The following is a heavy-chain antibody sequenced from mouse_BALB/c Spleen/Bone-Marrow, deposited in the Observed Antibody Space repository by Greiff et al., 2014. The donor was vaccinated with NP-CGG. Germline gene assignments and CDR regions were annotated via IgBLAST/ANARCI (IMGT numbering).Heavy chain of an antibody. Sequence: VQLKQSGPGLVKPSQSLSLTCSVTGYSITSGYYWNWIRQFPGNKLEWMGYISYDGSNNYNPSLKSRISITRDTSKNQFFLKLNSVTTEDTATYYCAYYYYAMDYWGQGTSVTVSS. CDR2: ISYDGSN. CDR1: GYSITSGYY. CDR3: AYYYYAMDY. V-gene: IGHV3-6*02. J-gene: IGHJ4*01.